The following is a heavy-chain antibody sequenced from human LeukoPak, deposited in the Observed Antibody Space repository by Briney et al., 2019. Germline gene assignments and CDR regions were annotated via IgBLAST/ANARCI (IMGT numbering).Heavy chain of an antibody. Sequence: GGSLRLSCAASGFTFDEFAMHWVRQVPGKGLEWVSGIRWNSGSIGYADSVKGRFTISRDNAKNSLYLQMKSLRAEDTALYYCVKDLSVAGTEGFDYWGQGTLVTVSS. CDR3: VKDLSVAGTEGFDY. D-gene: IGHD6-19*01. V-gene: IGHV3-9*01. CDR2: IRWNSGSI. CDR1: GFTFDEFA. J-gene: IGHJ4*02.